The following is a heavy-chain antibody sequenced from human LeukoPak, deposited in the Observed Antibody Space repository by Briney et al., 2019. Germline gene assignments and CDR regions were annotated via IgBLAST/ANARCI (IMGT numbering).Heavy chain of an antibody. CDR1: GFTFSSYA. V-gene: IGHV3-23*01. D-gene: IGHD2-15*01. J-gene: IGHJ4*02. CDR2: ISGSGGST. CDR3: AKDLHYCSGGSCYSEGYFDY. Sequence: GGSLRLSCAASGFTFSSYAMSWVRQAPGKGLEWVSAISGSGGSTYYADSVKGRFTISRDNSKNTLYLQMNSLRAEDTAVYYCAKDLHYCSGGSCYSEGYFDYWGQGPLVTVSS.